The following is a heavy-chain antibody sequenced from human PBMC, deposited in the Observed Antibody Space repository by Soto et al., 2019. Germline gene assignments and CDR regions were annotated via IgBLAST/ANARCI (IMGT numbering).Heavy chain of an antibody. V-gene: IGHV4-39*01. CDR1: GGSISSSSYY. J-gene: IGHJ2*01. CDR2: IYYSGST. CDR3: ARHVGQLRKDWYFDL. Sequence: QLQLQESGPGLVKPSETLSLTCTVSGGSISSSSYYWGWIRQPPGKGLEWIGSIYYSGSTYYNPSLKSRVTIAVDTSKNQFSLQLSSVTAADTAVYYCARHVGQLRKDWYFDLWGRGTLVTVSS. D-gene: IGHD6-6*01.